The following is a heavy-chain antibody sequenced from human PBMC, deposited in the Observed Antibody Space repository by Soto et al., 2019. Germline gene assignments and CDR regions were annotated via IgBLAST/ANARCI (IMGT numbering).Heavy chain of an antibody. V-gene: IGHV4-38-2*02. D-gene: IGHD1-26*01. CDR3: ARGVGATMDLDY. J-gene: IGHJ4*02. Sequence: SETLSLTCTVSGYSISSGYYWGWIRQPPGKGLEWIGSIYHSGSTYYNPSLKSRVTISVDTSKNQFSLKLSSVTAADTAVYYCARGVGATMDLDYWGQGTLVTVSS. CDR2: IYHSGST. CDR1: GYSISSGYY.